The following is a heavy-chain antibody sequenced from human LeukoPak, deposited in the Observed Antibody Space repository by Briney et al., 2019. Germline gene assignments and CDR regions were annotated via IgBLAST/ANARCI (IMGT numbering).Heavy chain of an antibody. CDR2: IRYSGSTK. V-gene: IGHV3-30*02. Sequence: PGGSLTLSCAASGFTFSKYGMNWARQAPGKGLEWVTFIRYSGSTKSYADSVKGRFTISRDNAKNTVYLQIHSLRPEDTAVYYCAREVVGDNSDSPDSGVFWGRGTLVSVSS. D-gene: IGHD2-15*01. J-gene: IGHJ2*01. CDR3: AREVVGDNSDSPDSGVF. CDR1: GFTFSKYG.